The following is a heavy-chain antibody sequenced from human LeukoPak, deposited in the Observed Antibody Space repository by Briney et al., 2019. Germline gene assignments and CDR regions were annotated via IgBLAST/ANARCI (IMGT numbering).Heavy chain of an antibody. Sequence: PGGSLRLSCAVSGLTFSEYWMHWVRQDAGKGLVWVAGISKDGGSTEYADFVKGRCTISRDNAKNTLDLQMNSLTVDDTAVYYCTSGIGTYDYWGLGAQVTVSS. J-gene: IGHJ4*02. CDR2: ISKDGGST. D-gene: IGHD1-14*01. CDR1: GLTFSEYW. V-gene: IGHV3-74*03. CDR3: TSGIGTYDY.